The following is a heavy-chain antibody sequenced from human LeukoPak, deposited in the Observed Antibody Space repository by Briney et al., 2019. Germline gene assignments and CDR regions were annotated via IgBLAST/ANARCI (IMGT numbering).Heavy chain of an antibody. J-gene: IGHJ5*02. CDR3: ARLTPDYGGNPGDWFDP. CDR2: MNPNSGNT. V-gene: IGHV1-8*02. CDR1: GGTFSSYA. Sequence: ASVKVSCKASGGTFSSYAISWVRQATGQGLEWMGWMNPNSGNTGYAQKFQGRVTMTRNTSISTAYMELSSLRSEDTAVYYCARLTPDYGGNPGDWFDPWGQGTLVTVSS. D-gene: IGHD4-23*01.